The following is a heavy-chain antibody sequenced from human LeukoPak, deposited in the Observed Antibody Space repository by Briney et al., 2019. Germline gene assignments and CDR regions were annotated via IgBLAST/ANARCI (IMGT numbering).Heavy chain of an antibody. CDR3: ARHLAAGTICFDP. V-gene: IGHV5-51*01. Sequence: GESLKISCQGSGYTFTSYWIGWVRQMPGKGLEWMGIIYPGDSDTRYSPSFQGQVTISADKSISTAYLQWNSLKASDTAMYYCARHLAAGTICFDPWGQGTLVTVSS. CDR1: GYTFTSYW. J-gene: IGHJ5*02. CDR2: IYPGDSDT. D-gene: IGHD6-13*01.